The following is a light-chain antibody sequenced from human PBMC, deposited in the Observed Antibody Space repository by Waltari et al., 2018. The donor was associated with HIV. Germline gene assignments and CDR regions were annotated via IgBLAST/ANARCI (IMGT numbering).Light chain of an antibody. Sequence: DIVMTQSPDSLVVSLGERATINCKSSQSVLYSSNNKNYLAWYQQKPGQPPKLLIYWASTRESGVPDRFSGSGFGTDFTLTISSLQAEDVAVYYCQQYYSTPFTFGGGTKVEIK. CDR2: WAS. V-gene: IGKV4-1*01. CDR3: QQYYSTPFT. J-gene: IGKJ4*01. CDR1: QSVLYSSNNKNY.